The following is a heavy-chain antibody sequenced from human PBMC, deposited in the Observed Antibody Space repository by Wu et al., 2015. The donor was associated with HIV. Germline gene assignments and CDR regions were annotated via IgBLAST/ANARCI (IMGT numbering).Heavy chain of an antibody. D-gene: IGHD7-27*01. CDR2: INPNSGGT. CDR1: GYTFTGYY. J-gene: IGHJ4*02. CDR3: ARVINPKTGDRPYFDY. Sequence: QVQLVQSGAEVKKPGASVKVSCKASGYTFTGYYMHWVRQAPGQGLEWMGWINPNSGGTNYAQKFQGRVTMTRDTSISTAYMELSRLRSDDTAVYYCARVINPKTGDRPYFDYVGPGNPGPPSPQ. V-gene: IGHV1-2*02.